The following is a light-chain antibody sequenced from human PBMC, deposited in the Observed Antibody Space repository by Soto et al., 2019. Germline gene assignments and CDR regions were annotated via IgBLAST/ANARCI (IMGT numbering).Light chain of an antibody. CDR1: QSINFY. J-gene: IGKJ4*01. CDR3: QQSYTAPVT. V-gene: IGKV1-39*01. Sequence: DIQMTQSPSSLSACVGDRVTITCRASQSINFYLNWYHQRPGNAPKLLVYGASRLQSGVPSRFSGSGSGTDFTLTISSLQPEDFATYYCQQSYTAPVTFGGGTKVDI. CDR2: GAS.